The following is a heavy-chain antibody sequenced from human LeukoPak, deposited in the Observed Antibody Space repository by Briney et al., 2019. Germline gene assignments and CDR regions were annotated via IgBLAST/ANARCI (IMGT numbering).Heavy chain of an antibody. Sequence: GGSLRLSCAASGFIFSSYAMSWVRQAPGKGLEWVSTISGSGGSTYYADSVKGRFTISRDNSKNTAYLQMNSLRAEDTAVYYCAKDRSRINDVCHGDFDYWGQGTLVTVSS. D-gene: IGHD2-8*01. J-gene: IGHJ4*02. CDR3: AKDRSRINDVCHGDFDY. CDR2: ISGSGGST. CDR1: GFIFSSYA. V-gene: IGHV3-23*01.